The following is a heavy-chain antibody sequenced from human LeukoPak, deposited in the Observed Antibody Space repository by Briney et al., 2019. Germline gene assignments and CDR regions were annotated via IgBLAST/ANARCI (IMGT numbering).Heavy chain of an antibody. D-gene: IGHD6-19*01. CDR3: VSLTWAVGGDFDY. V-gene: IGHV3-43*02. Sequence: GGSLRLSCAASGFTFDDYAMHWVRQAPGKGLEWVSLISGDGGSTYYADSVKGRFTISRDNSKNSLYLQMNSLRTEDAALYYCVSLTWAVGGDFDYWGQGTLVTVSS. J-gene: IGHJ4*02. CDR1: GFTFDDYA. CDR2: ISGDGGST.